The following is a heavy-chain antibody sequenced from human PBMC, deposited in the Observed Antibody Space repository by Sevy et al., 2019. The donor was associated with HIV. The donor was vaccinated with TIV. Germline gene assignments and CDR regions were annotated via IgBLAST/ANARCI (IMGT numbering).Heavy chain of an antibody. V-gene: IGHV3-53*01. D-gene: IGHD2-15*01. CDR1: GFTLTNEF. CDR2: VYSGGAT. Sequence: GGSLRLSCAVSGFTLTNEFFSWVRQAPGQGLEWVAVVYSGGATYYADSVKGRFTISRDKSKSTLYLQMKSLGAEDTAVYYLSRVGYCRGGTCFSGFYYAMDVWGQGTTVTVSS. CDR3: SRVGYCRGGTCFSGFYYAMDV. J-gene: IGHJ6*02.